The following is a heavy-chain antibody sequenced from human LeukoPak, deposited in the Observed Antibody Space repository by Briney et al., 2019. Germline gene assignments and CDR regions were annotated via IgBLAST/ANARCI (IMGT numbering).Heavy chain of an antibody. V-gene: IGHV3-7*01. J-gene: IGHJ4*02. CDR2: IKQDGSEK. CDR1: GFTFNTYW. CDR3: ARDTAMPLGRFDY. Sequence: GGSLRLSCAASGFTFNTYWMTWVRQAPGKGLEWVANIKQDGSEKYYVESVKGRFTISRDNSKNTLYLQMNSLRAEDTAVYYCARDTAMPLGRFDYWGPGTLVTVSS. D-gene: IGHD5-18*01.